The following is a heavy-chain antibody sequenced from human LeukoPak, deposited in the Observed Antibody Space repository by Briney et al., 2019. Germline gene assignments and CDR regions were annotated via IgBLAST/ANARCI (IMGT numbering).Heavy chain of an antibody. D-gene: IGHD1-14*01. V-gene: IGHV1-46*01. CDR3: ARSQDNRGYDVRHLDY. J-gene: IGHJ4*02. CDR1: GFTFTGYY. CDR2: INPNGGHT. Sequence: PQASVKVSCKTAGFTFTGYYMHWVRQAPGQGLEWMGMINPNGGHTNYAQNFQGRVIMTRDMSTSTVYMELTSLRSEDTAVFFCARSQDNRGYDVRHLDYWGQGTLVTVSS.